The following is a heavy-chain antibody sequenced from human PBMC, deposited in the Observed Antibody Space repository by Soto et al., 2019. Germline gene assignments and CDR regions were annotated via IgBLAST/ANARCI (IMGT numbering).Heavy chain of an antibody. CDR1: GFTFGDYA. CDR3: AKEADKSGGYRPYARDV. Sequence: EVQLVESGGSLVQPGRSLRLSCAASGFTFGDYAMHWVRQAPGKGLEWVSGISWNGGTKGYADSVKGRFTISRDNAKNSLSLEMNSLRAEDTALYDCAKEADKSGGYRPYARDVWGPGTTVTVSS. V-gene: IGHV3-9*01. D-gene: IGHD1-26*01. J-gene: IGHJ6*02. CDR2: ISWNGGTK.